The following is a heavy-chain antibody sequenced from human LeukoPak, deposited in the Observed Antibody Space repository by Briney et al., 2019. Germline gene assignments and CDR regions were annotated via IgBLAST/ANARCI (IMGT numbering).Heavy chain of an antibody. CDR2: ISGSGGST. D-gene: IGHD6-13*01. CDR3: AKDLWRSSSWSKYFQH. J-gene: IGHJ1*01. Sequence: RTGGSLRLSCAASGFTFSSYSMNWVRQAPGRGLEWVSAISGSGGSTYYADSVKGRFTISRDNSKNTLYLQMNSLRAEDTAVYYCAKDLWRSSSWSKYFQHWGQGTLVTVSS. CDR1: GFTFSSYS. V-gene: IGHV3-23*01.